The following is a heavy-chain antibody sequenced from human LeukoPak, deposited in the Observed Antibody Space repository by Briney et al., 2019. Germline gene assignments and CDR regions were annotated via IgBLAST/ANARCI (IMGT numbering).Heavy chain of an antibody. CDR2: TYYRSKWYN. Sequence: SQTLSLTCAISGDSVSSNSAAWNWIRQSPSRGLEWLGRTYYRSKWYNDYAVSVKSRITINPDTSKNQFSLQLNSVTPEGTAVYYCARGSGYVLDAPHFDYWGQGTLVTVSS. J-gene: IGHJ4*02. CDR1: GDSVSSNSAA. D-gene: IGHD5-12*01. V-gene: IGHV6-1*01. CDR3: ARGSGYVLDAPHFDY.